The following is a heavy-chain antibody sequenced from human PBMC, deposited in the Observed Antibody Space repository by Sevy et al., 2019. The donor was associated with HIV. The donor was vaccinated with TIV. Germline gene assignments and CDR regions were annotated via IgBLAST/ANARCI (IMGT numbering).Heavy chain of an antibody. J-gene: IGHJ1*01. V-gene: IGHV3-30-3*01. D-gene: IGHD1-1*01. Sequence: GGSLRLSCAASGFPFSTYALHWVRQAPGKGLEWVAVISYDGSNKYYADSVKGRFTISRDNSQNALFLQMNSLRPDDTALYYCALERLSSNVAEYFQNWGQGALVTVSS. CDR3: ALERLSSNVAEYFQN. CDR1: GFPFSTYA. CDR2: ISYDGSNK.